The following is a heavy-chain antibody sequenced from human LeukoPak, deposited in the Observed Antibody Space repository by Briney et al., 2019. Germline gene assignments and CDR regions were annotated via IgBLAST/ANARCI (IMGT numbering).Heavy chain of an antibody. Sequence: GESLKISCKGSGYSFTSYWIGWVRQMPGKGLEWMGIIYPGDSDTRYSPSFQGQVTISADKSISTAYLQWSSLKASDTAMYYCARLRSAGRYQGVGNRFDPWGQGTLVTVSS. V-gene: IGHV5-51*01. CDR2: IYPGDSDT. CDR3: ARLRSAGRYQGVGNRFDP. CDR1: GYSFTSYW. J-gene: IGHJ5*02. D-gene: IGHD1-14*01.